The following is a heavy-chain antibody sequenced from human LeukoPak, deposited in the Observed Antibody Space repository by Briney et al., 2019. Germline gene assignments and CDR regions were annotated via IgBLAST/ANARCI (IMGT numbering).Heavy chain of an antibody. V-gene: IGHV3-23*01. CDR3: AKKIRLLWASDALDL. D-gene: IGHD2-15*01. CDR2: VTSSARTT. J-gene: IGHJ3*01. CDR1: GFTFSSYA. Sequence: PGGSLRLSCAASGFTFSSYAMHWVRQAPGKGLEWVSTVTSSARTTYYADSVKGRFAISRDNSENTLYLQMNSLRAEDTAVYYCAKKIRLLWASDALDLWGQGTMVTVSS.